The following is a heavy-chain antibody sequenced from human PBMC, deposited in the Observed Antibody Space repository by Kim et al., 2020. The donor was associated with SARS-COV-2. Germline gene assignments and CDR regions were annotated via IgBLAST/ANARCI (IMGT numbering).Heavy chain of an antibody. V-gene: IGHV3-30*04. CDR3: ARGTFYDSSGFTYYYGMDV. CDR2: ISYDGSNK. D-gene: IGHD3-22*01. CDR1: GFTFSSYA. Sequence: GGSLRLSCAASGFTFSSYAMHWVRQAPGKGLEWVAVISYDGSNKYYADSVKGRFTISRDNSKNTLYLQMNSLRAEDTAVYYCARGTFYDSSGFTYYYGMDVWGQGTTVTVSS. J-gene: IGHJ6*02.